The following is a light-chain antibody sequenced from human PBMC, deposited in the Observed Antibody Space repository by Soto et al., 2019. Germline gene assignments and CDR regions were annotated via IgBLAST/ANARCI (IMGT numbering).Light chain of an antibody. V-gene: IGLV7-43*01. CDR2: STS. J-gene: IGLJ3*02. Sequence: VVTQEPSLTVSLGGTVTLTCSSSTGAVTSTHYANWFQQKPGQPPRSLIYSTSNKYSWTPARFSGSLLGGSAALTLSDVQPEDEADYYCQLYYGATRVFGGGTKLTVL. CDR1: TGAVTSTHY. CDR3: QLYYGATRV.